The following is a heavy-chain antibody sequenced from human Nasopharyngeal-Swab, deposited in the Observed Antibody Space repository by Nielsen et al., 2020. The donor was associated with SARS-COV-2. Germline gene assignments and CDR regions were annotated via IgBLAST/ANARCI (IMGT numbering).Heavy chain of an antibody. V-gene: IGHV4-59*12. D-gene: IGHD6-6*01. J-gene: IGHJ5*02. Sequence: SETLSLTCTVSGGSISSYYWSWIRQPPGKGLEWIGYIYYSGSTYYNPSLKSRVTISVDTSKNQFSLKLSSVTAADTAVYYCARVVSSGVRWFDPWGQGTLVTVSS. CDR1: GGSISSYY. CDR3: ARVVSSGVRWFDP. CDR2: IYYSGST.